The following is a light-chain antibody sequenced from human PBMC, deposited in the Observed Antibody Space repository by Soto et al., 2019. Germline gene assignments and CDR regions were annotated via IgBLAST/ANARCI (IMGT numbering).Light chain of an antibody. CDR3: QQRNNSPPRWT. Sequence: EIVLTQSPATLSLSPGERATLSCRARQSVGRYLAWYQQKPGQAPRLLIYDTSNRATGIPARFFGSGSGTDFTLTIRSLEAEDFAVYYCQQRNNSPPRWTFGQGTKVEI. J-gene: IGKJ1*01. CDR2: DTS. CDR1: QSVGRY. V-gene: IGKV3-11*01.